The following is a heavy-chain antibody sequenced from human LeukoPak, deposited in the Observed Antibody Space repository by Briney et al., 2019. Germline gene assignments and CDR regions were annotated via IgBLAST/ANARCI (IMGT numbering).Heavy chain of an antibody. Sequence: SETPSLTCAVYGGSFSGYYWSWIRQPPGKGLEWIEEINHSGSTNYSPSLKSRVTISVDTSKNQFSLKLSSVTAADTAVYYCARGPISYCGGDCYFSYYFDYWGQGTLVTVSS. CDR3: ARGPISYCGGDCYFSYYFDY. CDR1: GGSFSGYY. J-gene: IGHJ4*02. D-gene: IGHD2-21*01. CDR2: INHSGST. V-gene: IGHV4-34*01.